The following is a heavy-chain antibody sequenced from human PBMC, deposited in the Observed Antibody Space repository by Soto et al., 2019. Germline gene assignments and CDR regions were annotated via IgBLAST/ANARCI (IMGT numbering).Heavy chain of an antibody. V-gene: IGHV4-61*01. D-gene: IGHD3-22*01. Sequence: SETLSLTCTVSGGSVSSGSYYWSWIRQPPGKGLEWIGYIYYSGSTNYNPSLKSRVTISVDTSKNQFSLKLSSVTAADTAVYYCASMINYYDSSGYPGHLDYWGQGTLVTVS. CDR1: GGSVSSGSYY. CDR3: ASMINYYDSSGYPGHLDY. J-gene: IGHJ4*02. CDR2: IYYSGST.